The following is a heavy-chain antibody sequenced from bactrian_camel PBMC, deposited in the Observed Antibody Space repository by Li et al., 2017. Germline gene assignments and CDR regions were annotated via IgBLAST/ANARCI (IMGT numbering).Heavy chain of an antibody. Sequence: HVQLVESGGGSVQTGDSLRLSCTRSGDPGCKYGMSWYRRSAPGEDRKFVAGIENSGTTAYADSVKGRFTISKDNAEQILYLQMNNLKPEDTAMYYCAAMYGGTCDETQLSMFGFRGQGTQVTVS. V-gene: IGHV3S55*01. CDR3: AAMYGGTCDETQLSMFGF. CDR1: GDPGCKYG. D-gene: IGHD7*01. CDR2: IENSGTT. J-gene: IGHJ6*01.